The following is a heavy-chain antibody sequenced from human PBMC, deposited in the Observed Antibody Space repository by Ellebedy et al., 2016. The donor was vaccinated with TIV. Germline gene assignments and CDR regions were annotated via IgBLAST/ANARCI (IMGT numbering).Heavy chain of an antibody. CDR1: GFTFSDSD. CDR2: IGAGGDT. D-gene: IGHD1-1*01. CDR3: ASERANSGYNWNDWYFDL. V-gene: IGHV3-13*01. J-gene: IGHJ2*01. Sequence: PGGSLRLSCAASGFTFSDSDMHWVPRGAGKGLELVSAIGAGGDTYFPYSVKGQFTISRENAKNSLYLQMNSLRAWDTAVYYCASERANSGYNWNDWYFDLWGRGTLVTVSS.